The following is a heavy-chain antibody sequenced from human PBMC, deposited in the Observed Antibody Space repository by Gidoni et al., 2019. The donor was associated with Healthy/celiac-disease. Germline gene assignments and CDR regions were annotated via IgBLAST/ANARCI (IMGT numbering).Heavy chain of an antibody. Sequence: QVQLQESGPGLVKPSQTLSLTCTVSGGSISSGSYYWSWIRQPAGKGLEWIGRIYTSGSTNYNPSLKSRVTISVDTSKNQFSLKLSSVTAADTAVYYCAREGDIDQSIYYYGMDVWGQGTTVTVSS. J-gene: IGHJ6*02. CDR1: GGSISSGSYY. CDR2: IYTSGST. D-gene: IGHD2-15*01. V-gene: IGHV4-61*02. CDR3: AREGDIDQSIYYYGMDV.